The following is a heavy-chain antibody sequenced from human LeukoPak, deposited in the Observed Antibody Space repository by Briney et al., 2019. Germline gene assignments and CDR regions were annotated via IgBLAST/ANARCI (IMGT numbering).Heavy chain of an antibody. CDR3: AKDRPYCSSTSRYIAYYFDY. CDR1: GFTFSSYG. CDR2: IRYDGSNK. D-gene: IGHD2-2*02. J-gene: IGHJ4*02. Sequence: GGSLRLSCAASGFTFSSYGMHWVRQAPGKGLEWVAFIRYDGSNKYYADSVKGRFTISRDNSKNTLYLQMNSLRAEDTAVYYCAKDRPYCSSTSRYIAYYFDYWGQGTLVTVSS. V-gene: IGHV3-30*02.